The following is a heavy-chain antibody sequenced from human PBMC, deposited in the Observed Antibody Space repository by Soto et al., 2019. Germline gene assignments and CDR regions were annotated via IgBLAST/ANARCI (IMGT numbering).Heavy chain of an antibody. V-gene: IGHV3-23*01. CDR1: GFTFSTYA. D-gene: IGHD2-2*01. CDR2: LSGSGGST. J-gene: IGHJ5*02. CDR3: AKGSSSPPNWIDP. Sequence: GGSLRLSCAASGFTFSTYAMNWVRQAPGKGLEWVSALSGSGGSTYYADSVKGRFTIARDNSKNTLYLQMNSLRADDTAVYYCAKGSSSPPNWIDPWGQGTLVTVSS.